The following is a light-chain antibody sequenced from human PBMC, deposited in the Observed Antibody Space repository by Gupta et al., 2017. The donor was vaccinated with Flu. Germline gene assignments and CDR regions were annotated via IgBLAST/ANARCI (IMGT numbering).Light chain of an antibody. CDR1: VLTDAY. CDR2: KDS. CDR3: QTDDDDYNWI. J-gene: IGLJ3*02. Sequence: YELTQSPSVSVSPGQTAVITCSGDVLTDAYVYWYQQKTGQAPALVIFKDSKRPAGIPDRFSGSTSGKTVTLTISGVQADDEADYYCQTDDDDYNWIFGGGTKLTV. V-gene: IGLV3-25*03.